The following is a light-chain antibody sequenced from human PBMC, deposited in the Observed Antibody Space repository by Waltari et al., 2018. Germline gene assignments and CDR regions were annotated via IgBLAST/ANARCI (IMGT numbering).Light chain of an antibody. CDR2: GAS. V-gene: IGKV1-39*01. CDR3: QQSYSSPWT. J-gene: IGKJ1*01. Sequence: DIQMTQSPAYLSASVGDRVTITCRASQSISHYLNWYQQKPLKAPKLLMFGASSLQSGVPSRFSGSGSGTDFTLTINNLQPEDFATYYCQQSYSSPWTFGQGTRVEIK. CDR1: QSISHY.